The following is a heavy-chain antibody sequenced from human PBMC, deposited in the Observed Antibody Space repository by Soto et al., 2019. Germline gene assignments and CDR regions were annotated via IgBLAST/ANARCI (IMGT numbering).Heavy chain of an antibody. Sequence: QITLKESGPTLVKPTQTLTLTCTFSGLSLSTTGVGVGWSRQPPGKALEWLALIYWDDDKRYSPSLKSRLTITKDTSKNQVVLTMTNMDPVDTATYYCVQSRCGGDCLQSYSSHSYYGLAVWGQGTTVTVSS. J-gene: IGHJ6*02. CDR2: IYWDDDK. CDR1: GLSLSTTGVG. D-gene: IGHD2-21*02. CDR3: VQSRCGGDCLQSYSSHSYYGLAV. V-gene: IGHV2-5*02.